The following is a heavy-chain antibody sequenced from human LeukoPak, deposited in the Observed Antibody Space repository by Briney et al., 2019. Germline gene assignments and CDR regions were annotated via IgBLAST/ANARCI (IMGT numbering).Heavy chain of an antibody. D-gene: IGHD4-23*01. V-gene: IGHV5-10-1*01. Sequence: GESLKISCQGSGYTFTSYWINWVRQLPGKGLEWMGNIYPSDSYTTYSPSFQGHVTFSADKSINTAYLLWSSLKASDTAMYYCARASYSGGPVDSWGQGTLVTVSS. CDR1: GYTFTSYW. CDR3: ARASYSGGPVDS. CDR2: IYPSDSYT. J-gene: IGHJ4*02.